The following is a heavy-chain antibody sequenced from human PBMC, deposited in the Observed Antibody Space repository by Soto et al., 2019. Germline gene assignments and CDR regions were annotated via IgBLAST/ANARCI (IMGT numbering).Heavy chain of an antibody. J-gene: IGHJ2*01. CDR2: IWYDGSNK. Sequence: QVQLVESGGGVVQPGRSLRLSCAASAFTFRNYGMHWVRQAPGKGLEWVAVIWYDGSNKYYADSVKGRFTISRDNSKSTLHLQMNSLRAEDTAVYYCTRDVSSRYFDLWGRGSLVTVSS. CDR1: AFTFRNYG. CDR3: TRDVSSRYFDL. V-gene: IGHV3-33*01.